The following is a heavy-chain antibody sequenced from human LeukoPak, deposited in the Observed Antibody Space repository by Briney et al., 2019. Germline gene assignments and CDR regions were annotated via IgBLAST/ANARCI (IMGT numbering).Heavy chain of an antibody. CDR1: GYTFTDYY. CDR3: ARGAYYYDSSGYYPPHY. Sequence: EASVKVSCKASGYTFTDYYAYWVRQAPGQGLEWMGWINPNSGGTNYAQKFQGRVTMTRDTSISTAYMELSRLRSDDTAVYYCARGAYYYDSSGYYPPHYWGQGTLVTVSS. D-gene: IGHD3-22*01. CDR2: INPNSGGT. J-gene: IGHJ4*02. V-gene: IGHV1-2*02.